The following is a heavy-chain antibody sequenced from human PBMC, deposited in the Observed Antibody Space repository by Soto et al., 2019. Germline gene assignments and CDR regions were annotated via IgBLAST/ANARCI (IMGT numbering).Heavy chain of an antibody. D-gene: IGHD2-15*01. J-gene: IGHJ4*02. Sequence: SETLSLTCTVSGGSVSSSTYYWGWIRQPPGKGLEWIASIYYSGSTYYNPSLEGRVTISVDTSKNQFSLKLSSVTAADTAVYYCATLRGYLDYWGQGTLVTVSS. CDR3: ATLRGYLDY. CDR2: IYYSGST. V-gene: IGHV4-39*01. CDR1: GGSVSSSTYY.